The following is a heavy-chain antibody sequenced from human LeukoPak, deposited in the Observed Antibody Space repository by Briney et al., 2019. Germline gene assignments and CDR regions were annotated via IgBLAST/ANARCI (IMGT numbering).Heavy chain of an antibody. V-gene: IGHV3-30-3*01. Sequence: GGSLRLSCAASGFTFSSYAMHWVRQAPGKGLEWVAVISYDGSNKYYADSVKGRFTISRDNSKNTLYLQMNSLRAEDTAVYYCARDWEIWGQGTLVTVSS. D-gene: IGHD1-26*01. J-gene: IGHJ4*02. CDR1: GFTFSSYA. CDR2: ISYDGSNK. CDR3: ARDWEI.